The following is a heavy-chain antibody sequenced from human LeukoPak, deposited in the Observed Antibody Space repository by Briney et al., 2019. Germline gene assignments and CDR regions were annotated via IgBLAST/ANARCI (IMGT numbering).Heavy chain of an antibody. D-gene: IGHD3-22*01. CDR2: IYYSGST. Sequence: SETLSLTCTVSGGSISSSSYYWGWIRQPPGKGLEWIGSIYYSGSTYYNPSLKSRVTISVDTSKNQFSLKLSSVTAADTAVYYCARSAYYYDSSGYPAAENWFDPWGRGTLVTVSS. CDR3: ARSAYYYDSSGYPAAENWFDP. J-gene: IGHJ5*02. V-gene: IGHV4-39*01. CDR1: GGSISSSSYY.